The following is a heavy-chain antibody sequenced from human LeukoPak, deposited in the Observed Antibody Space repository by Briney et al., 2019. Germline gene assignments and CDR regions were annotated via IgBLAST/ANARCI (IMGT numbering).Heavy chain of an antibody. CDR1: GFTFSSYA. D-gene: IGHD2-15*01. J-gene: IGHJ5*02. V-gene: IGHV3-23*01. Sequence: HPGGSLRLSCAASGFTFSSYAMSWVRQAPGKGLEWVSAISGSGGSTYYADSVKGRFTISRDNSKNTLYLQMNSLRAEDTAVYYCAKDRDIVVVVNWFGPWGQGTLVTVSS. CDR2: ISGSGGST. CDR3: AKDRDIVVVVNWFGP.